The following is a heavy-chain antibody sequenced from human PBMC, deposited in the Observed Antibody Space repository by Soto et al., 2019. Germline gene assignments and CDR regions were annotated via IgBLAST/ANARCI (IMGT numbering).Heavy chain of an antibody. J-gene: IGHJ4*02. CDR3: AVLGYCSSTSCSYYFDY. CDR1: GGTFSSYA. Sequence: ASVKVSCKASGGTFSSYAISWVRQAPGQGLEWMGGIIPIFGTANYAQKFQGRVTITADESTSTAYMELSSLRSEDTAVYYCAVLGYCSSTSCSYYFDYWGQGTLVTVSS. CDR2: IIPIFGTA. V-gene: IGHV1-69*13. D-gene: IGHD2-2*01.